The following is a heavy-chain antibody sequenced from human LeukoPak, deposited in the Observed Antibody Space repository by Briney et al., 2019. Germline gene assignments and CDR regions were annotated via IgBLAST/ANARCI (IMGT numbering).Heavy chain of an antibody. V-gene: IGHV3-11*06. D-gene: IGHD6-19*01. J-gene: IGHJ5*02. CDR2: IISGSTYT. Sequence: GGSLRLSCAASGFTFSDYYLSWIRQAPGKGVEWVSYIISGSTYTNYADSVKGRFTISRDNAKNSLFLQMNSLRAEDTAVYFCARLSSSSTNWFDAWGQGTLVTVSS. CDR3: ARLSSSSTNWFDA. CDR1: GFTFSDYY.